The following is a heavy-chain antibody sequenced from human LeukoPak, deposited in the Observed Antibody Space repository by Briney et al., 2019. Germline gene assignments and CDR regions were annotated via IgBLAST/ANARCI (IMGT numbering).Heavy chain of an antibody. CDR2: INPNSGGT. J-gene: IGHJ6*02. CDR1: GYTFTGYY. CDR3: ARGSDYYYYGMDV. V-gene: IGHV1-2*02. Sequence: GSSVKVSCKASGYTFTGYYMHWVRQAPGQGRAGMGWINPNSGGTNYAQKFQGRVTMTRDTSISTAYMELSRLRSDDTAVYYCARGSDYYYYGMDVWGQGTTVTVSS.